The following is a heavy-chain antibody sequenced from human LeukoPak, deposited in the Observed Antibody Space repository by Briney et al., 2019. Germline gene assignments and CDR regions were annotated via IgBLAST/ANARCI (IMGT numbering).Heavy chain of an antibody. V-gene: IGHV1-46*01. D-gene: IGHD1-26*01. CDR3: ERAEVGAIHLYC. CDR1: GYTFTSYY. J-gene: IGHJ4*02. Sequence: GASVKVSCKASGYTFTSYYMHGVRHAPGQGREWMGLINPSGGSTHYAQKFQGRVTMTRDTSPSTVYMELSNLRSEDRAGYYCERAEVGAIHLYCWGQGTLVTVS. CDR2: INPSGGST.